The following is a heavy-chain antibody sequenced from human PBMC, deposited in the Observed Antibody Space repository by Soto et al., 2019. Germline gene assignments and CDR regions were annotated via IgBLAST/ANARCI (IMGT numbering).Heavy chain of an antibody. D-gene: IGHD5-18*01. CDR2: IIPIFGTA. V-gene: IGHV1-69*01. Sequence: VQLLESGGGLVQPGGSLRLSCATSGFTFSSYAISWVRQAPGQGLEWMGGIIPIFGTANYAQKFQGRVTITADESTSTAYMELSSLRSEDTAVYYCARESKRYSYAAYFDYWGQGTLVTVSS. J-gene: IGHJ4*02. CDR3: ARESKRYSYAAYFDY. CDR1: GFTFSSYA.